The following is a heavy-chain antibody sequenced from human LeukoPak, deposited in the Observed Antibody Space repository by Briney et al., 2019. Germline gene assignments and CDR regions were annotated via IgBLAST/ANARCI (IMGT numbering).Heavy chain of an antibody. CDR3: ARDLGARAGGGAFDI. V-gene: IGHV1-2*02. J-gene: IGHJ3*02. Sequence: ASVKVSCKASGYTFTGYYTHWVRQAPGQGLEWMGWINPNSGGTNYAQKFQGRVTMTRDTSISTAYMELSRLRSDDTAVYYCARDLGARAGGGAFDIWGQGTMVTVSS. D-gene: IGHD1-26*01. CDR2: INPNSGGT. CDR1: GYTFTGYY.